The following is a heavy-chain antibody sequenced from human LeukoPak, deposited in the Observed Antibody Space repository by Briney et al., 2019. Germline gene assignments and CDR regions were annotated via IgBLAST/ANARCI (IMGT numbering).Heavy chain of an antibody. CDR1: GGSFSGYY. D-gene: IGHD3-22*01. CDR3: ARGGYYDSSGYYYFDY. J-gene: IGHJ4*02. V-gene: IGHV4-34*01. CDR2: INHSGST. Sequence: SETLSLTCAVYGGSFSGYYWSWVRQPPGKGLEWIGEINHSGSTNYNPSLKSRITISVDTSKNQFSLKLSSVTAADTAVYYCARGGYYDSSGYYYFDYWGQGTLVTVSS.